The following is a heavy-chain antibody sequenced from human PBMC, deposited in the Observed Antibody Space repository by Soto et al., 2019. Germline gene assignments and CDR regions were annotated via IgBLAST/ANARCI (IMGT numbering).Heavy chain of an antibody. J-gene: IGHJ4*02. CDR2: ISGSGGST. D-gene: IGHD6-19*01. CDR3: AKESDSSVWSGYFDY. CDR1: GFTASSDA. Sequence: GGSLRLSCAASGFTASSDAMSWVRQAAGKGLEWVSAISGSGGSTYYADSVKGRFTISRDNSKNTLYLQMNSLRAEDTAVYYCAKESDSSVWSGYFDYSRQGTLVTVSS. V-gene: IGHV3-23*01.